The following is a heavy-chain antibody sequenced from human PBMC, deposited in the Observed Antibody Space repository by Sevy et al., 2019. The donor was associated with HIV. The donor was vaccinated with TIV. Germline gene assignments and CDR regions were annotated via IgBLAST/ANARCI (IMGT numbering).Heavy chain of an antibody. CDR2: IKQDGSEK. CDR1: GFTFSSHW. Sequence: GESLKISCAASGFTFSSHWMSWVRQAPGKGLEWAANIKQDGSEKYYVDSVKGRFTISRDNAKNSLSLQMNSLRAEDTAVYYCARDTGGIGMDVWGQGTTVTVSS. CDR3: ARDTGGIGMDV. J-gene: IGHJ6*02. V-gene: IGHV3-7*01. D-gene: IGHD6-13*01.